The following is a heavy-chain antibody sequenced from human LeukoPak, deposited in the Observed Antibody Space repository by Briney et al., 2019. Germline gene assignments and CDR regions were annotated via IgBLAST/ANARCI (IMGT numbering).Heavy chain of an antibody. CDR3: ARLQPMAIFDY. Sequence: SETLSLTCTVSGGSISSSSYYWGWIRQPPGKGLEWIGGIYYSGSTYYNPSLKSRVTISVDTSKNQFSLKLSSVTAADTAVYYCARLQPMAIFDYWGQGTLVTVSS. CDR2: IYYSGST. J-gene: IGHJ4*02. D-gene: IGHD5-24*01. V-gene: IGHV4-39*01. CDR1: GGSISSSSYY.